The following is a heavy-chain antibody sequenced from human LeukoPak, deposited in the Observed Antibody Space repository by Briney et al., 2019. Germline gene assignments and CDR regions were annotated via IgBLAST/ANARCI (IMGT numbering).Heavy chain of an antibody. J-gene: IGHJ5*02. Sequence: GESLKISCRGSGYSFSNYWIGWVRQMPGKGLEWMGIIYPGDSDTRYNPSFQGQVTISADKSISTAYLQWSSLKASDTAVYYCARRVDSEWFDPWGQGTLVTVSS. CDR3: ARRVDSEWFDP. D-gene: IGHD3-9*01. CDR2: IYPGDSDT. CDR1: GYSFSNYW. V-gene: IGHV5-51*01.